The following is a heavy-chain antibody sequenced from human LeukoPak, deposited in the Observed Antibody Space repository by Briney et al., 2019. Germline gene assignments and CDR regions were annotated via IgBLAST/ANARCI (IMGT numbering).Heavy chain of an antibody. CDR1: SGAISTSHW. CDR3: ARQYTGSFSYFDY. CDR2: IKQDGSEM. V-gene: IGHV3-7*03. Sequence: PSETLSLTCTVSSGAISTSHWMSWVRQAPGKGLEWVANIKQDGSEMYYVDSVKGRFTISRDNARNSLYLQMNNLRAEDTAVYYCARQYTGSFSYFDYWGQGTLVTVSS. D-gene: IGHD1-26*01. J-gene: IGHJ4*02.